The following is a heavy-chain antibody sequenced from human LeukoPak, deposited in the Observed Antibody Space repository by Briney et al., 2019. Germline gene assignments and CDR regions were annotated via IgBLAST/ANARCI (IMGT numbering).Heavy chain of an antibody. D-gene: IGHD2-21*01. V-gene: IGHV3-23*01. CDR2: LSGSGTAT. CDR1: QFTFSRFA. J-gene: IGHJ6*03. Sequence: GGSLRLSCEASQFTFSRFAMGWIRQAPGTGLEWVSTLSGSGTATYYADSVKGRFTTSRDNSKDTLYLQMDNLRADDTAVYYCAKHLGSHSFLFYYMDVWGTGTSVIVSS. CDR3: AKHLGSHSFLFYYMDV.